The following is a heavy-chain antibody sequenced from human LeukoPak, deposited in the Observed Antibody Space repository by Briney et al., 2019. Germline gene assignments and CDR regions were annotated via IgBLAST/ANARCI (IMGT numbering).Heavy chain of an antibody. CDR3: ARLRGLGEVSPYFDS. D-gene: IGHD3-16*02. V-gene: IGHV4-59*08. CDR1: GGSISSYY. Sequence: PSETLSFTCTVSGGSISSYYWSWIRQPPGTGLEWIGYIYYSGSTNYNPSLKSRVTISEDTSKNQFSLKLSSVTAPDTAVYYGARLRGLGEVSPYFDSWGQGRLVTVSS. CDR2: IYYSGST. J-gene: IGHJ4*02.